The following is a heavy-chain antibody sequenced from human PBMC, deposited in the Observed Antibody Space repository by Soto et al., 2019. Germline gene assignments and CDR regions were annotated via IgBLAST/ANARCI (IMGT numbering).Heavy chain of an antibody. J-gene: IGHJ5*02. Sequence: QITLKESGPTLVKPTQTLTLTCTFSGFSLSTSGVGVGWIRQPPGKALEWLALIYWDDDKRYSPSLKSRLTLTKDTSKNQVVLTMTNRDPVDTATYYCAHSTWNYRGEGWFDPWGQGTLVTVSS. CDR3: AHSTWNYRGEGWFDP. V-gene: IGHV2-5*02. CDR1: GFSLSTSGVG. D-gene: IGHD1-7*01. CDR2: IYWDDDK.